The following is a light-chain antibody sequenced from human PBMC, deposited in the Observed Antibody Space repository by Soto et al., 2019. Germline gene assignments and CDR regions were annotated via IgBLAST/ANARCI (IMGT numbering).Light chain of an antibody. Sequence: EIVVPESPGTWSFSPGAIATLSCRASQSLTNSFIAWYQQKPGQAPRLLIYDTSSRATGIPDRFSGSGSGTDFTLTISRLEPEDFAVFFCQQYGTSEIIFGQGTRLEIK. CDR2: DTS. J-gene: IGKJ5*01. CDR1: QSLTNSF. CDR3: QQYGTSEII. V-gene: IGKV3-20*01.